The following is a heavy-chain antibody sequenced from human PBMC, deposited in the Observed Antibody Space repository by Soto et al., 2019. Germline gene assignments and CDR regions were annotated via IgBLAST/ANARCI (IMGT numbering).Heavy chain of an antibody. CDR1: GFTVSSSS. J-gene: IGHJ4*02. CDR3: ARDDSFLGAPFHY. V-gene: IGHV3-53*01. CDR2: FYADGAT. D-gene: IGHD3-16*01. Sequence: VGSLRLSCAASGFTVSSSSMSWVRQAPGKGLEWVSLFYADGATYYGDSVKGRFTISRDTSKNTLSLQMTSLRADDTAVYYCARDDSFLGAPFHYWGQGTLVTVSS.